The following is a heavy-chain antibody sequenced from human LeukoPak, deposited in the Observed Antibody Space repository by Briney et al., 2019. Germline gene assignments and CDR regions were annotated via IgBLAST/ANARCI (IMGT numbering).Heavy chain of an antibody. D-gene: IGHD5-24*01. Sequence: GGALRLSCAASGFTFSAYYMSGIRHPPGKGLEWGSYISSSGSTIYYADSVKGRFTISRDNAKNSLYLQMNSLRAEDTAVYYCARVSRDGYNFDYWGQGTLVTVSS. J-gene: IGHJ4*02. CDR2: ISSSGSTI. CDR3: ARVSRDGYNFDY. CDR1: GFTFSAYY. V-gene: IGHV3-11*01.